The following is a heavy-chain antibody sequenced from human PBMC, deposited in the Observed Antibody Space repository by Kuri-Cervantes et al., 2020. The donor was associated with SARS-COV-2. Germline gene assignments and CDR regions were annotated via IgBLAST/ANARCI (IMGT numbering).Heavy chain of an antibody. J-gene: IGHJ4*02. CDR3: ARDVNGWLGGFDY. D-gene: IGHD5-12*01. CDR2: IGTAGDT. V-gene: IGHV3-13*04. Sequence: GGSLRLSCAASGFTFSSYDMHWVRQATGKGLEWVSAIGTAGDTYYPDTVKGRFTISRDNSKNTLYLQMNSLRAEDTAVYYCARDVNGWLGGFDYWGQGILVTVSS. CDR1: GFTFSSYD.